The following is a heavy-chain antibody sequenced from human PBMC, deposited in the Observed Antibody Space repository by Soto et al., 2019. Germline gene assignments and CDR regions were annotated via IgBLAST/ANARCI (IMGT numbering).Heavy chain of an antibody. CDR3: ASGSKDSYPGSRIFDF. D-gene: IGHD3-10*01. J-gene: IGHJ4*01. V-gene: IGHV3-23*01. CDR1: GFTFGSRA. Sequence: EVQLLVSGGDLVQPGGSLRLSCVASGFTFGSRAMSWVRTAPGEGLEWVSTITDTGGDSKSADSVRGRFAISRDNSRNTLYLQMSSLRAEDSAVYYCASGSKDSYPGSRIFDFWGRGTLVTVSS. CDR2: ITDTGGDS.